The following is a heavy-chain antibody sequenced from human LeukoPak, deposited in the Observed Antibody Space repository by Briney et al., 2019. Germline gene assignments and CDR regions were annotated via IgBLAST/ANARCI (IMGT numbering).Heavy chain of an antibody. J-gene: IGHJ4*02. CDR2: ITYSGRT. V-gene: IGHV4-59*08. D-gene: IGHD5-24*01. CDR3: ATTKEMATIIDY. Sequence: WETLSLTCTVSGGSISSYYWTWIRQPPGKGMGYIGFITYSGRTNYNPSLRSRVTISIDTSNNHFSLTLSSVTAADTAVYYCATTKEMATIIDYWGQGALVTVSS. CDR1: GGSISSYY.